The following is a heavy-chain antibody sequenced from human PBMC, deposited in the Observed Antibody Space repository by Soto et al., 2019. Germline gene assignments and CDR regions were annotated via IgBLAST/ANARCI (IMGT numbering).Heavy chain of an antibody. J-gene: IGHJ5*02. CDR1: GGSISSGGYY. CDR2: IYYSGST. CDR3: ATYRYNWNYGWFDP. D-gene: IGHD1-7*01. Sequence: PSETLSLTCTVSGGSISSGGYYWSWIRQRPGKGLEWIGYIYYSGSTYYNPSLKSRVTISVDTSKNQFSLKLSSVTAADTAVYYCATYRYNWNYGWFDPWGQGTLVTVS. V-gene: IGHV4-31*03.